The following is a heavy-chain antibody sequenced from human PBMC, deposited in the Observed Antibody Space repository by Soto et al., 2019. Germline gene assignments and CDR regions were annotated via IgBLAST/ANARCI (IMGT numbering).Heavy chain of an antibody. D-gene: IGHD3-10*01. CDR2: ISAYNGNT. J-gene: IGHJ3*02. CDR1: GYTFTSYG. Sequence: AKVSCQASGYTFTSYGISWVRQAPGQGLEWMGWISAYNGNTNYAQKFQGRVTMTTDTSTSTAYMELSRLRSDDTAVYYCARARTMVRGVITSDASDIWGQGTMVTVSS. V-gene: IGHV1-18*01. CDR3: ARARTMVRGVITSDASDI.